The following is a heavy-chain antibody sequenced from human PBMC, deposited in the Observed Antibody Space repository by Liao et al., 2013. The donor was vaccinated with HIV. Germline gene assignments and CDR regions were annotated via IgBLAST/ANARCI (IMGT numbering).Heavy chain of an antibody. CDR1: GGSISSVDYY. D-gene: IGHD1-26*01. CDR2: IYHTGST. CDR3: ARVQWEPAPNWYSDL. Sequence: QLQLQESGPREVKPLQTLALTCAVSGGSISSVDYYWSWIRQPPGKGLEWIGYIYHTGSTYYNPSLKSRLTISVDTSKNQFSLTLNSVTAADTAVYYCARVQWEPAPNWYSDLVGPWHPWSLSPQ. J-gene: IGHJ2*01. V-gene: IGHV4-30-4*08.